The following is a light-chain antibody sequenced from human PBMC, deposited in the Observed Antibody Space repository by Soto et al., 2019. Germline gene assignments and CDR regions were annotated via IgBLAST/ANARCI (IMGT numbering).Light chain of an antibody. CDR2: EVS. CDR1: SSDVGDYNF. V-gene: IGLV2-8*01. CDR3: SSFSGSNNYV. J-gene: IGLJ1*01. Sequence: QSALTQPPSASGSPGQSVTISCTGTSSDVGDYNFVSWYQQHPGKAPKLMIYEVSERPSGVPDRFSGSKSGNTASLTVSGVQAEDEADYYCSSFSGSNNYVLGTGTKVTVL.